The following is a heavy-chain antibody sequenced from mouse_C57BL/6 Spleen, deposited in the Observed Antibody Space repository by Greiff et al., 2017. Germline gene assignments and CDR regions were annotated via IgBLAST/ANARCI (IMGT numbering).Heavy chain of an antibody. CDR3: ARPGLYYYGSSHWYFDV. J-gene: IGHJ1*03. D-gene: IGHD1-1*01. Sequence: QVHVKQPGAELVKPGASVKLSCKASGYTFTSYWMQWVKQRPGQGLEWIGEIDPSDSYTNYNQKFKGKATLTVDTSSSTAYMQLSSLTSEDSAVYYCARPGLYYYGSSHWYFDVWGTGTTVTVSS. CDR2: IDPSDSYT. CDR1: GYTFTSYW. V-gene: IGHV1-50*01.